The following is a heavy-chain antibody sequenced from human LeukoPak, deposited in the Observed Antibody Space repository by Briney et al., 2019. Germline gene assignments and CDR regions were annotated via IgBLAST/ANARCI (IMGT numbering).Heavy chain of an antibody. V-gene: IGHV1-18*01. D-gene: IGHD1-26*01. J-gene: IGHJ4*02. CDR1: GYTFNSYG. Sequence: ASVKVSCKASGYTFNSYGISWVRQAPGQGLEWMGWISVYNGNTNYAQKVQGRVTMTRDTSTSTVYMEMSSLRSEDTAVYYCARGGSASGSLLNYWGQGTLVTVSS. CDR2: ISVYNGNT. CDR3: ARGGSASGSLLNY.